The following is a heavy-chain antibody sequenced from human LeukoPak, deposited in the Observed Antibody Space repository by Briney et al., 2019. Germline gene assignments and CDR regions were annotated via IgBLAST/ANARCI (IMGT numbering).Heavy chain of an antibody. Sequence: GGSLRLSCAASGFTFSSYSMNWVRQAPGKGLEWVSYISSSSSTIYYADSVKGRFTISRDNAKNSLYLQMNSLRAEDTAVYYCARDLDGSYFDYWGQGTLVTVSS. V-gene: IGHV3-48*04. CDR2: ISSSSSTI. D-gene: IGHD5-24*01. CDR3: ARDLDGSYFDY. J-gene: IGHJ4*02. CDR1: GFTFSSYS.